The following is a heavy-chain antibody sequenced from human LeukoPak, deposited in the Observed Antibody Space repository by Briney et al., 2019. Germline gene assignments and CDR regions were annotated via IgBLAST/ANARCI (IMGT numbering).Heavy chain of an antibody. CDR2: IIPIFGTA. V-gene: IGHV1-69*01. D-gene: IGHD5-12*01. Sequence: SVKVSCKASGGTFSSYAISWVRQXPGQGLEWMGGIIPIFGTANYAQKFQGRVTITADESTSTAYMELSSLRSEDTAVYYCARDQNVDIVATMSYWGQGTLVTVSS. CDR1: GGTFSSYA. J-gene: IGHJ4*02. CDR3: ARDQNVDIVATMSY.